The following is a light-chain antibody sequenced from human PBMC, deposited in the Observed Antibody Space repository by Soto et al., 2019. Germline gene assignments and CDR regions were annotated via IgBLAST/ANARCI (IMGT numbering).Light chain of an antibody. CDR3: SSYTSSSTYV. J-gene: IGLJ1*01. CDR1: SSDFGSYKY. V-gene: IGLV2-14*01. CDR2: DVS. Sequence: QSVLTQPASVSGSPGQSITISCTVTSSDFGSYKYVSWYQQHPGKAPKLMIHDVSNRPSGVSNRFSGSKSGNTASLTISGLQAEDEADYYCSSYTSSSTYVFGTGTKVTVL.